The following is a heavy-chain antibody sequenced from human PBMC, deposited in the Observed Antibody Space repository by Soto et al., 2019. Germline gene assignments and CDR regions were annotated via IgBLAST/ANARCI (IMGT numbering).Heavy chain of an antibody. CDR3: VRDIR. CDR1: GFTFSSQW. Sequence: EVQLVESGGGLVQPGGSLRLSCAASGFTFSSQWMYWVRQSPGKGPVWVSYINSDGSRIAYADSVKGRFTISRDNAKNTLYRQMNCLRVEDTAVYYCVRDIRWGRGTLVTVSS. J-gene: IGHJ4*02. V-gene: IGHV3-74*03. CDR2: INSDGSRI.